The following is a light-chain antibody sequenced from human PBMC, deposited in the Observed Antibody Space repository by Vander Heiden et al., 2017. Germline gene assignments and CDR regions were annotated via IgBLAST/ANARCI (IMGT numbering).Light chain of an antibody. CDR3: QQRGNWPFT. V-gene: IGKV3-11*01. Sequence: EIALTQSPATLSLSPGERATLPCRASQSISSYLAWYQQKPGQAPRLLIYDASNRATGIPARFSGSGYGTDFTLTISSLEPEDFAVYYCQQRGNWPFTFGPGTKVDIK. CDR1: QSISSY. CDR2: DAS. J-gene: IGKJ3*01.